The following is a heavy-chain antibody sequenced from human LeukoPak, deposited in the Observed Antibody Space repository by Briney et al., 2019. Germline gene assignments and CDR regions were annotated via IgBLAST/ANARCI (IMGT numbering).Heavy chain of an antibody. CDR1: GFTFSSYG. V-gene: IGHV3-30*02. J-gene: IGHJ4*02. D-gene: IGHD5-12*01. CDR3: AINGGGDSGYGNFDY. Sequence: GGSLRLSCAASGFTFSSYGMHWVRQAPGKGLEWVAFIRYDGSNKYYADSVKGRFTISRDNSKNTLYLQMNSLRAEDTAFHYCAINGGGDSGYGNFDYWGQGTLVTVSS. CDR2: IRYDGSNK.